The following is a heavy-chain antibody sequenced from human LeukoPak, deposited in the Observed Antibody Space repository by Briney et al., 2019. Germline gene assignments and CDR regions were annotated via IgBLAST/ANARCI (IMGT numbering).Heavy chain of an antibody. CDR3: AKEGHTGKGPFDY. J-gene: IGHJ4*02. CDR1: GFTFSDYG. CDR2: ISGSGVTT. Sequence: GGSLRLSCAASGFTFSDYGMSWVRQAPGKGLEWVSDISGSGVTTYFADSVKGRFSISRDNSMNTLCLQMNSLRAEDTAIYYCAKEGHTGKGPFDYWGVGTPVTVDS. V-gene: IGHV3-23*01. D-gene: IGHD1-14*01.